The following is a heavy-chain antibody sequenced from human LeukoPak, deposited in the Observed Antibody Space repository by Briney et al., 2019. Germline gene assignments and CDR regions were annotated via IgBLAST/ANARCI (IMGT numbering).Heavy chain of an antibody. D-gene: IGHD2-8*01. J-gene: IGHJ4*02. CDR3: ARGDLGYCTNGVCYRSASFDY. V-gene: IGHV1-18*01. CDR2: ISAYNGNT. CDR1: GYTFTSYG. Sequence: VASVKVSCKASGYTFTSYGISWVRQAPGQGLEWMGWISAYNGNTSYAQKLQGRVTMTTDTSTSTAYMELRSLRSDDTAVYYCARGDLGYCTNGVCYRSASFDYWGQGTLVTVSS.